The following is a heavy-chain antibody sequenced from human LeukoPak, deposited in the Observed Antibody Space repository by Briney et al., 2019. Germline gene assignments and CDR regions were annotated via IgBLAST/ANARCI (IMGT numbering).Heavy chain of an antibody. CDR2: IYYSGST. D-gene: IGHD3-10*01. J-gene: IGHJ4*02. CDR3: ARQKWFGELYYYFDY. V-gene: IGHV4-39*01. Sequence: SSETLSLTCTVSGGSISSSSYYWGWIRRPPGKGLEWIGSIYYSGSTYYNPSLKSRVTISVDTSKNQFSLKLSSVTAADTAVYYCARQKWFGELYYYFDYWGQGTLVTVSS. CDR1: GGSISSSSYY.